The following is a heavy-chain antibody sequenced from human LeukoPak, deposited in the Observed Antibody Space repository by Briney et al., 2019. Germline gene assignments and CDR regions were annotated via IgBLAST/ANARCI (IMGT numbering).Heavy chain of an antibody. Sequence: SETLSLTCTVSGGSISSSSYYWGWIRQPPGKGLEWIGSIYYSGSTYYNSSLKSRITISVDMSKSQFSVKLRSVTAADTVVYYCARVVAVAGIYYYYYMDVWGKGTTVTVSS. J-gene: IGHJ6*03. V-gene: IGHV4-39*07. CDR1: GGSISSSSYY. CDR3: ARVVAVAGIYYYYYMDV. CDR2: IYYSGST. D-gene: IGHD6-19*01.